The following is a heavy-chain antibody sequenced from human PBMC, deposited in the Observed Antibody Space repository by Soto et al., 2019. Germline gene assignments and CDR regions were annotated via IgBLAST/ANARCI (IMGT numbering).Heavy chain of an antibody. CDR1: GFSFNDST. D-gene: IGHD4-17*01. CDR2: IRSKAKSYAT. Sequence: EEQLVESGGGLVQPGGSLKLACAASGFSFNDSTIHWVRQASGRGLEWLGRIRSKAKSYATAYAASVRGRFSISRDDSKNTAYLLLNSLKPEDSAMYYCSRHTGDYGDYLNAFDHWGQETLVSVSS. CDR3: SRHTGDYGDYLNAFDH. V-gene: IGHV3-73*01. J-gene: IGHJ4*02.